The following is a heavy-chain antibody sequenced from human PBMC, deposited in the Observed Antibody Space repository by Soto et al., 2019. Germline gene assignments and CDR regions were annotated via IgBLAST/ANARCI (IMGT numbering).Heavy chain of an antibody. CDR2: IYYSGST. D-gene: IGHD5-18*01. Sequence: SETLSLTXTVSGGSISSSSYYWGWIRQPPGKGLEWIGSIYYSGSTYYNPSLKSRVTISVDTSKNQFSLKLSSVTAADTAVYYCARFSGNTIDYWGQGTLVTVSS. CDR3: ARFSGNTIDY. J-gene: IGHJ4*02. V-gene: IGHV4-39*01. CDR1: GGSISSSSYY.